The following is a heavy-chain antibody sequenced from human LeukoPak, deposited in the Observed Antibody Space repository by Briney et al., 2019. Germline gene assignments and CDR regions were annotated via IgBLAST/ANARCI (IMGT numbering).Heavy chain of an antibody. D-gene: IGHD3-22*01. CDR2: INHSGST. Sequence: SETLSLTCAVYGGSFSGYYWSWIRQPPGRGLEWIGEINHSGSTNYNPSLKSRVTISVDTSKNQFSLKLSSVTAADTAVYYCARGGSHQYYYDSSGYYYWGQGTLVTVSS. V-gene: IGHV4-34*01. CDR1: GGSFSGYY. CDR3: ARGGSHQYYYDSSGYYY. J-gene: IGHJ4*02.